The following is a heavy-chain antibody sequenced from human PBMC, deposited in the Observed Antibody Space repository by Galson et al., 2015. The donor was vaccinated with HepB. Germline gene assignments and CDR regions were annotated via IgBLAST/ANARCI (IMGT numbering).Heavy chain of an antibody. CDR1: GFTFSSYG. J-gene: IGHJ3*02. Sequence: LRLSCAASGFTFSSYGMHWVRQAPGKGLEWVAVISYDGSNKYYADSVKGRFTISRDNSKNTLYLQMSSLRAGDTAVYYCARVRKEAATGASDIWGQGTMVTVSS. V-gene: IGHV3-30*03. CDR2: ISYDGSNK. CDR3: ARVRKEAATGASDI. D-gene: IGHD3-10*01.